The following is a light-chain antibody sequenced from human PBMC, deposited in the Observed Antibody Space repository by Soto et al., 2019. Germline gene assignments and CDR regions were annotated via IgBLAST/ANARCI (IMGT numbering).Light chain of an antibody. V-gene: IGLV3-21*02. J-gene: IGLJ1*01. CDR2: DDS. Sequence: SYGLTQPPSVSVAPGQTARITCGGNNIGSESVHWYQQRPGRAPVLVVYDDSDRPSGIPERFSGSNSANTATLTISRVEAGDEADYYSQVWYSSTDLYVFGSGTKVTV. CDR1: NIGSES. CDR3: QVWYSSTDLYV.